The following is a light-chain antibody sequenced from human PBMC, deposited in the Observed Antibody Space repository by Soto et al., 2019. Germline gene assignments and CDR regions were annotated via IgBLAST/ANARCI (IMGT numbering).Light chain of an antibody. J-gene: IGLJ1*01. CDR1: SSNVGAGYD. V-gene: IGLV1-40*01. CDR3: QAYDNSLSGYV. CDR2: ANS. Sequence: QAVVTQPPSVSGAPGQRVTISCTGSSSNVGAGYDVHWYQHLPGTAPKLLIYANSNRPSGVPDRFSGSKSGTSASLAITGLQAEDEADYYCQAYDNSLSGYVFGTGTKLTVL.